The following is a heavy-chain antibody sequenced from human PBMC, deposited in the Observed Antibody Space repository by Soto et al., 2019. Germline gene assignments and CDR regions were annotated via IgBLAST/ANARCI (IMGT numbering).Heavy chain of an antibody. D-gene: IGHD2-15*01. CDR1: GGSISSGDYY. Sequence: ASETLSLTCTVSGGSISSGDYYWSWIRQPPGKGLEWIGYISYTGNAFYNPSLKGRLTISVDTSKNQFSLKLSSVTAADTAVCYCASRVVDVGYFDYWGQGTLVTVSS. CDR2: ISYTGNA. V-gene: IGHV4-30-4*01. CDR3: ASRVVDVGYFDY. J-gene: IGHJ4*02.